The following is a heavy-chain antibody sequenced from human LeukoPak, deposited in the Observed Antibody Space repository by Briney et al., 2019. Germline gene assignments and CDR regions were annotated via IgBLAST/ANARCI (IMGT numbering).Heavy chain of an antibody. CDR3: VRIYCTSTSCYGDSYYGMDV. V-gene: IGHV4-39*01. CDR2: ISYSGST. Sequence: PSETLSLTCTVSGDSISSSRHSWGWIRQPPGKGLKWIGSISYSGSTYYNPSLKTRVTMSVDTSENQFSLKLSSVTAADSTVYYCVRIYCTSTSCYGDSYYGMDVWGQGTTVTVSS. D-gene: IGHD2-2*01. J-gene: IGHJ6*02. CDR1: GDSISSSRHS.